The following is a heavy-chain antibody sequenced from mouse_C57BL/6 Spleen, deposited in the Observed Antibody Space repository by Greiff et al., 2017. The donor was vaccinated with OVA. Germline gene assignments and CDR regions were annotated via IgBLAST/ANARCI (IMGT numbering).Heavy chain of an antibody. J-gene: IGHJ2*01. CDR1: GYAFSSSW. CDR3: ARLGDYGSRGDFDY. D-gene: IGHD1-1*01. CDR2: IYPGDGDT. Sequence: QVQLQQSGPELVKPGASVKISCKASGYAFSSSWMNWVKQRPGKGLEWIGRIYPGDGDTNYNGKFKGKATLTADKSSSTAYMQLSSLTSEDSAVYFCARLGDYGSRGDFDYWGQGTTLTVSS. V-gene: IGHV1-82*01.